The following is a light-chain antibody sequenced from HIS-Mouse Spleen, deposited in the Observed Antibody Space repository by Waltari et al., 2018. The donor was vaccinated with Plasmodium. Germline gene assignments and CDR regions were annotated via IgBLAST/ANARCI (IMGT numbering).Light chain of an antibody. CDR2: GAS. V-gene: IGKV3-15*01. CDR1: QSVRSN. Sequence: EIVMTQSPATLSVSPGARATLSCRASQSVRSNLAWYQQKPGPAPRLLIYGASPMATGIPARVSGSGSGTEFTLTISSLQSEDVAVYYCQQYNNWSFTFGPGTKVDIK. J-gene: IGKJ3*01. CDR3: QQYNNWSFT.